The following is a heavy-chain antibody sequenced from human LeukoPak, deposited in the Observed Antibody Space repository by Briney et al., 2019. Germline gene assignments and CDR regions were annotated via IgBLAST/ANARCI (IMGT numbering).Heavy chain of an antibody. V-gene: IGHV4-39*01. D-gene: IGHD6-19*01. Sequence: SETLSLTCTVSGDSISSNSEYWGWIRQAGGKGGEGIVIIYYSGSIYYNPARQRRITIYVNTSKHQFSLDLSSVTAADTAVYFCATMRPVAVSIDFWGQGTLVTVSS. CDR1: GDSISSNSEY. CDR3: ATMRPVAVSIDF. CDR2: IYYSGSI. J-gene: IGHJ4*02.